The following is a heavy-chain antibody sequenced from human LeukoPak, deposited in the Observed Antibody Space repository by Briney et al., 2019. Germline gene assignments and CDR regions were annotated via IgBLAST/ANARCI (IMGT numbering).Heavy chain of an antibody. CDR1: GGSISSGGYY. V-gene: IGHV4-31*03. CDR2: IYYSGST. CDR3: ARVGTYCSSTSCYSPIVWFDP. D-gene: IGHD2-2*01. J-gene: IGHJ5*02. Sequence: SQTLSLTCTVSGGSISSGGYYWSWIRQRPGKGLEWIGYIYYSGSTYYNPSLKSRVTISVDTSKNQFSLKLSSVTAADTAVYYCARVGTYCSSTSCYSPIVWFDPWGQGTLVTVSS.